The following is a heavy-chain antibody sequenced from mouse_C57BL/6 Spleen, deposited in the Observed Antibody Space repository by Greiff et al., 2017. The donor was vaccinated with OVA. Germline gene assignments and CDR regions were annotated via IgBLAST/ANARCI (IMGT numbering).Heavy chain of an antibody. J-gene: IGHJ3*01. CDR2: INPNNGGT. D-gene: IGHD1-1*01. V-gene: IGHV1-18*01. CDR3: ARALYGSSYGGFAY. CDR1: GYTFTDYN. Sequence: EVQLQQSGPELVKPGASVKIPCKASGYTFTDYNMDWVKQSHGKSLEWIGDINPNNGGTIYNQKFKGKATLTVDKSSSTAYMELRSLTSEDTAVYYCARALYGSSYGGFAYWGQGTLVTVSA.